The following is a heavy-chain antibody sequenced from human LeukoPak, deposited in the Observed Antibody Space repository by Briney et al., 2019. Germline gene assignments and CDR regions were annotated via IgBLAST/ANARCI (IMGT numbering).Heavy chain of an antibody. CDR2: IKEDGSET. CDR3: VSGDGYNY. CDR1: GFTLGSYW. D-gene: IGHD5-24*01. J-gene: IGHJ4*02. Sequence: GGSLRLSCAASGFTLGSYWMTWVRQAPRKGLEWAAAIKEDGSETYYVDSVKGRFTISRDNAKNSLYLQMNSLRAEDTAVYYCVSGDGYNYWGQGTLVTVSS. V-gene: IGHV3-7*02.